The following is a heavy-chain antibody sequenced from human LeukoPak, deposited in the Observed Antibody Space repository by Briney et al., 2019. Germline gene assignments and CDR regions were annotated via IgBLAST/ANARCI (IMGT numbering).Heavy chain of an antibody. CDR2: INPSGGST. Sequence: ASVKVSCKASGYTFTSYYMHWVRQAPGQGLEWMGIINPSGGSTSYAQKFQGRVTMTRDTSTSTVYMELSSLRSEDTAVYYCARERGHGFEVAGSFDYWGQGTLVTVSS. CDR1: GYTFTSYY. J-gene: IGHJ4*02. D-gene: IGHD6-19*01. V-gene: IGHV1-46*01. CDR3: ARERGHGFEVAGSFDY.